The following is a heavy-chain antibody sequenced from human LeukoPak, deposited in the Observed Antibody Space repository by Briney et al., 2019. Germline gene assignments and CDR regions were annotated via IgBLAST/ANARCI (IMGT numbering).Heavy chain of an antibody. V-gene: IGHV4-38-2*02. CDR1: GYSISSGYY. Sequence: SETLSLTCTVSGYSISSGYYWGWIRQPPGKGLEWIGTIHHSGSTYYNPSLKSRVTISVDTSKNQFSLKLSSVTAADTAVYYCARSDWYSGYYSNWGQGTLVTVSS. CDR3: ARSDWYSGYYSN. D-gene: IGHD3-22*01. CDR2: IHHSGST. J-gene: IGHJ4*02.